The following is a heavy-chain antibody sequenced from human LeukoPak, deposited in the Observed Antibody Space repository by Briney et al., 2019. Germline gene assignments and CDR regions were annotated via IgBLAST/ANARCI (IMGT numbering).Heavy chain of an antibody. CDR2: VSYTGRT. CDR3: ERLLDYDNSGAPDIFGI. J-gene: IGHJ3*02. D-gene: IGHD3-22*01. CDR1: GGSISSNY. Sequence: SETLSLTCSVSGGSISSNYWTWIRQSPGKGLEYIGHVSYTGRTRYSPSLQRRLTISLDTSNNHFSLQLTSVSAADTAVYYCERLLDYDNSGAPDIFGIWGQGTMVTVSS. V-gene: IGHV4-59*01.